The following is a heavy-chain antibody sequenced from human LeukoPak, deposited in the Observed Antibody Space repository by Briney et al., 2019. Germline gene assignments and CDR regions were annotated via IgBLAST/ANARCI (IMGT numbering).Heavy chain of an antibody. V-gene: IGHV3-15*01. CDR3: ITDHSRSYYAFDY. J-gene: IGHJ4*02. Sequence: GGSLRLSCAASGFTFSNAWMSWVRQAPGKGLEWVGRIKSKTDGGTTDYAAPVKGRFTISRDDSKNTLYLQMNSLKTEDTAVYYCITDHSRSYYAFDYWGQGTLVTVSS. CDR1: GFTFSNAW. CDR2: IKSKTDGGTT. D-gene: IGHD1-26*01.